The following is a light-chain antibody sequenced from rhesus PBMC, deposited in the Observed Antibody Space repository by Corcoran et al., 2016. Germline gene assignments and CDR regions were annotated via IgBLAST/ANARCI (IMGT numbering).Light chain of an antibody. CDR3: MQGIHLPT. J-gene: IGKJ1*01. V-gene: IGKV2S15*01. CDR1: QSLLHSGGKTY. Sequence: DIVMTQTPLSLPVTPGEPASISCRSSQSLLHSGGKTYLYWYVQKPGQSPQLLIHEVSNRASGVPDSCSGSGAGTDFTLKISRVEAEDVGVYYCMQGIHLPTFGQGTKVEIK. CDR2: EVS.